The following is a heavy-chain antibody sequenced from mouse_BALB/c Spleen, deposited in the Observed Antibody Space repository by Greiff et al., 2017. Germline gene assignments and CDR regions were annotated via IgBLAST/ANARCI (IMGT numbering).Heavy chain of an antibody. CDR3: ARVGEVFAY. Sequence: EVKLVESGAELVKPGGSLKLSCAASGFTFSSYAMSWVRQTPEKRLEWVASISSGGSTYYPDSVKGRFTISRDNARNILYLQMSSLRSEDTAMYYCARVGEVFAYWGQGTLVTVSA. V-gene: IGHV5-6-5*01. CDR2: ISSGGST. J-gene: IGHJ3*01. CDR1: GFTFSSYA.